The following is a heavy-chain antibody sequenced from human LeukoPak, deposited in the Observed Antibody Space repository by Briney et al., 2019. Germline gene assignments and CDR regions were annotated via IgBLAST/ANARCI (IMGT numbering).Heavy chain of an antibody. J-gene: IGHJ4*02. Sequence: NPSETLSLTCTVSGGSISSSSYYWGWIRQPPGKGLEWIGSIYYSGSTYYNPSLKSRVTISVDTSKNQFSLKLSSVTAADTAVYYCARDPRPVRGVMDMGYWGQGTLVTVSS. CDR2: IYYSGST. CDR3: ARDPRPVRGVMDMGY. V-gene: IGHV4-39*07. CDR1: GGSISSSSYY. D-gene: IGHD3-10*01.